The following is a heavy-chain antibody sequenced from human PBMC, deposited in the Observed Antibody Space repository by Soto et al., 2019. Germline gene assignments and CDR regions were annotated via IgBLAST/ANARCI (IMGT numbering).Heavy chain of an antibody. J-gene: IGHJ5*02. CDR1: GFTFSSYA. Sequence: EVQLLESGGGLVQPGESLRLSCAASGFTFSSYAMTWVRQAPGKGREWVSSISGSGDYTYFADSVKGRFTISRDNSQDTLYLQMSSLRVEDTAIYYCAQDSRSHPQGWFDPWGQGTLVTVSS. V-gene: IGHV3-23*01. D-gene: IGHD2-15*01. CDR3: AQDSRSHPQGWFDP. CDR2: ISGSGDYT.